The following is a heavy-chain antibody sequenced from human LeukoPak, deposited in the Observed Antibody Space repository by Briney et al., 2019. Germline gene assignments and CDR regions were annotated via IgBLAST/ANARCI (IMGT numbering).Heavy chain of an antibody. D-gene: IGHD1-14*01. V-gene: IGHV3-21*05. Sequence: GGSLRLSCAASGFTFSSYEMNWVRQAPGKGLEWVSYISSSSSYIYYADSVKGRFTISRDNAKNSLYLQMNSLRAEDTAVYYCARDPGKELPFPNWFDPWGQGTLVTVSS. J-gene: IGHJ5*02. CDR3: ARDPGKELPFPNWFDP. CDR2: ISSSSSYI. CDR1: GFTFSSYE.